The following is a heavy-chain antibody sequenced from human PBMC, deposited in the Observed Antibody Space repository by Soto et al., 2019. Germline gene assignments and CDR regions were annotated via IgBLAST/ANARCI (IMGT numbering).Heavy chain of an antibody. CDR3: AKDVVSGYDLWYGMDV. CDR2: ISGSGAST. Sequence: GGSLRPSCAASGFIFSTYAMSWVRQAPGKGLEWVSTISGSGASTYYADSVKGRFTISRDNSKNTLYLQMNSVRAEDTAVYYCAKDVVSGYDLWYGMDVWGQGTTVTVSS. CDR1: GFIFSTYA. V-gene: IGHV3-23*01. D-gene: IGHD5-12*01. J-gene: IGHJ6*02.